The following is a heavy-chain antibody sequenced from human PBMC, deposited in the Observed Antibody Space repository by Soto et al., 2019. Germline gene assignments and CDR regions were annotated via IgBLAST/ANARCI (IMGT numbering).Heavy chain of an antibody. D-gene: IGHD4-17*01. Sequence: QVQLQESGPGLVKPSQTLSLTCTVSGGSISSGGYYWSWIRQHPGKGLEWIGYIYYSGSTYYNPSLKSRVTISVDTSKNQFSLKLSSVTAADTAVYYCARDRYGDSDYYYYGMNVWGQGTTVTVSS. CDR2: IYYSGST. CDR1: GGSISSGGYY. CDR3: ARDRYGDSDYYYYGMNV. J-gene: IGHJ6*02. V-gene: IGHV4-31*03.